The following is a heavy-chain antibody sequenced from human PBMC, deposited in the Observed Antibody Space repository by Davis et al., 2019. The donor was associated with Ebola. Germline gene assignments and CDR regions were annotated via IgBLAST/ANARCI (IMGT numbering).Heavy chain of an antibody. J-gene: IGHJ6*02. V-gene: IGHV3-11*06. CDR3: AKDVAPDIVAAYSFYGIDV. CDR2: ISGDSLYT. CDR1: GFIFSSYV. Sequence: GESLKISCAASGFIFSSYVMSWIRQAPGKGLEWVSYISGDSLYTNYADSVRGRLTISRDDAKNSLYLQMNSLRAEDTAVYYCAKDVAPDIVAAYSFYGIDVWGQGTTVTVSS. D-gene: IGHD5-12*01.